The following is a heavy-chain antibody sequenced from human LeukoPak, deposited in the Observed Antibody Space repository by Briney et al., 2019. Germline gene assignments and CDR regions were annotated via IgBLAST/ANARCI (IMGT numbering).Heavy chain of an antibody. J-gene: IGHJ4*02. CDR1: GFSFTNYW. Sequence: GESLKISCKGSGFSFTNYWIGWVRQMPGTGLEWVGIIYAGDSDTRYSPSFQGQVTISADKSISTAYLEWSSLRASDTAMYYCARVEGGTRVDYWGQGTLVTVSS. CDR3: ARVEGGTRVDY. V-gene: IGHV5-51*01. CDR2: IYAGDSDT. D-gene: IGHD1-26*01.